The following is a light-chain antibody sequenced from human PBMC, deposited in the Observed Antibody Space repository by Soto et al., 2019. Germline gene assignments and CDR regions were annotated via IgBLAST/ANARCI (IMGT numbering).Light chain of an antibody. CDR2: EGS. CDR1: SSDVGSYNL. CDR3: CSYAGGSTVL. J-gene: IGLJ2*01. V-gene: IGLV2-23*01. Sequence: QSVLTQPASVSGSPGQSITISCTGTSSDVGSYNLVSWYQQHPGKAPKLLIYEGSKWPSGVSTPFSGSTSGNTASLTISGLQTEDEADYYCCSYAGGSTVLFGGGTKLTVL.